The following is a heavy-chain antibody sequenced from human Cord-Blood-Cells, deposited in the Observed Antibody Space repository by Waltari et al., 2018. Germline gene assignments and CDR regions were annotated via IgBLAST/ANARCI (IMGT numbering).Heavy chain of an antibody. J-gene: IGHJ4*02. CDR2: IFSNDEK. V-gene: IGHV2-26*01. CDR1: GFSLSNARMG. CDR3: ARITDWYSSSLCVDY. Sequence: QVTLKESGPVLVKPTETITLTCTVSGFSLSNARMGVSWIRQPPGKALEWLAHIFSNDEKSYSTSLKSRLTISKDTSKSQVVLTMTNMDPVDTATYYCARITDWYSSSLCVDYWGQGTLVTVSS. D-gene: IGHD6-6*01.